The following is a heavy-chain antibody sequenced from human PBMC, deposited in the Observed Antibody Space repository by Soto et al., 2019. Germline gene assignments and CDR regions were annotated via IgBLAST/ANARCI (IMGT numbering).Heavy chain of an antibody. Sequence: PGGSLRLSCAASGFTFSSYGMHWVRQAPGKGLEWVAVISYDGSNKYYADSVKGRFTISRDNSKNTLYLQMNSLRAEDTAVYYCAKPKGHIAARNYYYYGMDVWGQGTTVTVSS. J-gene: IGHJ6*02. D-gene: IGHD6-6*01. CDR1: GFTFSSYG. CDR3: AKPKGHIAARNYYYYGMDV. CDR2: ISYDGSNK. V-gene: IGHV3-30*18.